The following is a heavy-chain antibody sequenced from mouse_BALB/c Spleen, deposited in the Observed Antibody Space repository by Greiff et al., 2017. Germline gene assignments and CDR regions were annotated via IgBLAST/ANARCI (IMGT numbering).Heavy chain of an antibody. J-gene: IGHJ3*01. D-gene: IGHD3-3*01. CDR1: GFSLTSYG. V-gene: IGHV2-9*02. Sequence: VMLVESGPGLVAPSQSLSITCTVSGFSLTSYGVHWVRQPPGKGLEWLGVIWAGGSTNYNSGLMSRLSISKDNSKSQVFLKMNSLQTDETAMYYCARALGRDLWFAYWGQGTLVTVSA. CDR2: IWAGGST. CDR3: ARALGRDLWFAY.